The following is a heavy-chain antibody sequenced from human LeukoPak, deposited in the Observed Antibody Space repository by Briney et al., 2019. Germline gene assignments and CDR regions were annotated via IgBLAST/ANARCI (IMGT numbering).Heavy chain of an antibody. CDR2: INYSGST. D-gene: IGHD3-9*01. Sequence: SETLSLTCTVSGGSISSYYWSWIRQHPGEGLEWIGYINYSGSTYYNPSLKSRVTISVDTSKNQFSLELNSVTAADTAVYHRAGTYYDILTGSTLNYFDYWGQGTLVTVSS. J-gene: IGHJ4*02. CDR3: AGTYYDILTGSTLNYFDY. CDR1: GGSISSYY. V-gene: IGHV4-59*06.